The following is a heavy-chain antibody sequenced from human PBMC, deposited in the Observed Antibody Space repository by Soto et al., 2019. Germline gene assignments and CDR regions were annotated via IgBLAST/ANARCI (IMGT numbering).Heavy chain of an antibody. V-gene: IGHV3-74*01. J-gene: IGHJ6*02. CDR1: GFTFSTYW. Sequence: EVQLVESGGGLVQPGGSLRLSCVGSGFTFSTYWMHWVRQAPGKGLVWVSRINSDGSTTNYADSVKGRFTISRDNAKNTMYLQMNRLRAEDTAVYYCARDAYYDMDYWGRGTTVTVSS. CDR3: ARDAYYDMDY. CDR2: INSDGSTT.